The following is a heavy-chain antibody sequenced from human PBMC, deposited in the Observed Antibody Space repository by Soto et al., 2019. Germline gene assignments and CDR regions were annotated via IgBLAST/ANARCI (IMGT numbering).Heavy chain of an antibody. V-gene: IGHV1-3*01. J-gene: IGHJ5*02. CDR2: LNPNTGNI. CDR1: GYTFVDYA. CDR3: PREAIVAENWSDP. D-gene: IGHD5-12*01. Sequence: QVQLVQSGAEVKRPGASVKVSCRASGYTFVDYALHWVRQAPGQGLEWVGWLNPNTGNIKYSHKFEDRVSITRDTATSTAYMELRGLRSEDTAVYFCPREAIVAENWSDPWGQGTLVTVSS.